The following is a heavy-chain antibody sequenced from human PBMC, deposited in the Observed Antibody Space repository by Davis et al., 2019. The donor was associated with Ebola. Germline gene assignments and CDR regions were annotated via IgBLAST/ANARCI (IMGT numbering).Heavy chain of an antibody. J-gene: IGHJ4*02. CDR3: ARGTPYGSGTYLKPHFDY. Sequence: AASVKVSCKASGYTFTSYGISWVRQAPGQGLEWMGWISAYNGNTNYAQKLQGRVTMTTDTSTSTAYMELRSLRSDDTAVYYCARGTPYGSGTYLKPHFDYWGQGILVTVSS. CDR1: GYTFTSYG. CDR2: ISAYNGNT. D-gene: IGHD3-10*01. V-gene: IGHV1-18*01.